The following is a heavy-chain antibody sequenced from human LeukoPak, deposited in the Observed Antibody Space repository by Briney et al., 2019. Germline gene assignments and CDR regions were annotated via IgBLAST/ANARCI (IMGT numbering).Heavy chain of an antibody. CDR2: IKSKADGGTT. J-gene: IGHJ4*02. CDR3: TTGADYYDSSGYYQNFDY. CDR1: GFTFSDAW. Sequence: PGGSLRLSCAASGFTFSDAWMSWVRQAPGKGLEWVGHIKSKADGGTTDYAASVKGRFTISRDDSKNTLYLQMNSLKTEDTAVYYCTTGADYYDSSGYYQNFDYWGQGTLVTVSS. V-gene: IGHV3-15*01. D-gene: IGHD3-22*01.